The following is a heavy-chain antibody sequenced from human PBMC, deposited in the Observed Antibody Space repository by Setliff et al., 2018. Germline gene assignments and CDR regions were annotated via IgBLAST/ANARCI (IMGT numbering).Heavy chain of an antibody. J-gene: IGHJ5*02. CDR1: GASISSHY. V-gene: IGHV4-59*08. D-gene: IGHD3-3*01. Sequence: SETLSLTCTVSGASISSHYWSWIRQPPGKGLEWIGSMYYTGSTNYNPSLKSRVTISVDTSKNHFSLTLTSVTAADTAVYYCARGRGLEWLPESWFGPWGQGTLVTVSS. CDR3: ARGRGLEWLPESWFGP. CDR2: MYYTGST.